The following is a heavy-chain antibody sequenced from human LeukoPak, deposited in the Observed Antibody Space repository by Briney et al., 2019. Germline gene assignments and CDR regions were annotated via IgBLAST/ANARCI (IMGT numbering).Heavy chain of an antibody. Sequence: NPSETLSLTCTVSGGSISSSSYYWGWIRQPPGKGLEWIGIIYYSGSTYYNPSLKSRVTISVDTSKNQFSLKLSSVTAADTAVYYCAREVHLKNYYGSGSHTDYWGQGTLVTVSS. CDR1: GGSISSSSYY. J-gene: IGHJ4*02. CDR3: AREVHLKNYYGSGSHTDY. D-gene: IGHD3-10*01. V-gene: IGHV4-39*07. CDR2: IYYSGST.